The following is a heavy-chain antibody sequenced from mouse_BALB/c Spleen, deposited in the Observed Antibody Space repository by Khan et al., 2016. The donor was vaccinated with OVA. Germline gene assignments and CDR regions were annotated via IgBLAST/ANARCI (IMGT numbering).Heavy chain of an antibody. CDR1: GYSITSDYA. CDR2: ITYSGCT. J-gene: IGHJ3*01. V-gene: IGHV3-2*02. CDR3: AMGRTY. Sequence: EVKLLESGPGLVKPSQSLSLTCTVTGYSITSDYAWNWIRQFPGNKLEWMGYITYSGCTSYRPSLKSRTSITRDTSKNQFFLQLNSVTTEDTATYYCAMGRTYWGQGTLVTVSA. D-gene: IGHD4-1*01.